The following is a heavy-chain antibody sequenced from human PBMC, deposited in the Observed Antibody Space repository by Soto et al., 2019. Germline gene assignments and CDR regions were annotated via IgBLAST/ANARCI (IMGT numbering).Heavy chain of an antibody. J-gene: IGHJ4*02. D-gene: IGHD2-8*02. CDR2: VTHDGSLY. Sequence: VGSLRLSWVASGFTCSGCGVHWVRQVQGKGLEWLAVVTHDGSLYPYADSVKGRFSISRDNSRKTLYLQMNSLRPEDTAVYYCVKDRSDTWSFDYWGQGTLVTVSS. CDR3: VKDRSDTWSFDY. V-gene: IGHV3-30*18. CDR1: GFTCSGCG.